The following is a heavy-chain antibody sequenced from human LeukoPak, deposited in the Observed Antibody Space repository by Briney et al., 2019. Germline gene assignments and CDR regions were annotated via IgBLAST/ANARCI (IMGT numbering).Heavy chain of an antibody. V-gene: IGHV3-53*01. D-gene: IGHD1-26*01. J-gene: IGHJ3*02. CDR2: IYSGGTT. CDR1: GFTVSDHY. Sequence: GGSLRLSCAASGFTVSDHYMSWVRQAPGQGLESVSLIYSGGTTLYADSVKGRFTISRDNSKNTLYLQMNSLRAEDTAVYYCARGGSYLSAFDIWGQGTMVTVSS. CDR3: ARGGSYLSAFDI.